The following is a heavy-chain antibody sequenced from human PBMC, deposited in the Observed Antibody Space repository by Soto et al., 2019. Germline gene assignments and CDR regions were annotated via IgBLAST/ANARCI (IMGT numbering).Heavy chain of an antibody. CDR1: GGSISSSSYY. D-gene: IGHD1-26*01. V-gene: IGHV4-39*01. Sequence: QLQLQESGPGLVKPSETLSLTCTVSGGSISSSSYYWAWVRQPPGKGLEWIGSIYYSGTTYYNPSLQSPVTISDDTSNTPFPLKPSPLTAADTAVFYCATLIRCNTTTSYFDYWGQGTLVTVSS. J-gene: IGHJ4*02. CDR2: IYYSGTT. CDR3: ATLIRCNTTTSYFDY.